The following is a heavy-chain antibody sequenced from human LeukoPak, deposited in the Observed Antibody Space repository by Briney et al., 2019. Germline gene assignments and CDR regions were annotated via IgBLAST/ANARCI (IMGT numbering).Heavy chain of an antibody. CDR2: IRGSGGGT. Sequence: GGSLRLSCAASGFXFSTYAMSWVRQAPGKGLEWLSAIRGSGGGTYYADSVKGRFTISRDNSKNTLYLQMNSLRDEDTALYYCAKAGIGVVGYFDYWGQGTLVTVSS. J-gene: IGHJ4*02. CDR3: AKAGIGVVGYFDY. CDR1: GFXFSTYA. V-gene: IGHV3-23*01. D-gene: IGHD6-19*01.